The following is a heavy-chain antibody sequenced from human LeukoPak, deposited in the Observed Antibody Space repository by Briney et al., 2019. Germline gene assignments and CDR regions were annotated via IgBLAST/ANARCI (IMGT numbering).Heavy chain of an antibody. D-gene: IGHD3-10*01. CDR1: GFTVSSNY. J-gene: IGHJ4*02. CDR2: IYSGGST. V-gene: IGHV3-53*04. Sequence: GGSLRLSCAASGFTVSSNYTSWVRQAPGKGLEWVSVIYSGGSTYYADSVKGRFTISRHNSKNTLYLQMNSLRAEDTAVYYCARGGSVVLWFGELLPDYWGQGTLVTVSS. CDR3: ARGGSVVLWFGELLPDY.